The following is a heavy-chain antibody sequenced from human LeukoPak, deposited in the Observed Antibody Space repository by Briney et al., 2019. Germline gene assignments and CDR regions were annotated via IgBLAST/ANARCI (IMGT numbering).Heavy chain of an antibody. J-gene: IGHJ4*02. D-gene: IGHD1-1*01. CDR2: INQDGSQK. CDR1: GFTFSSEW. CDR3: ARDHDGKDC. Sequence: GGSMRLSCVASGFTFSSEWMSWVRQAPGKGLEWVTIINQDGSQKYYEDSVKGRFTVSRDNAKNSLYLHMNGLRADDTAIYYCARDHDGKDCWGQGTLVTVSS. V-gene: IGHV3-7*01.